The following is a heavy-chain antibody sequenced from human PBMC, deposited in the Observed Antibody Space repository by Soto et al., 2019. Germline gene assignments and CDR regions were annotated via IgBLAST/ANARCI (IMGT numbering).Heavy chain of an antibody. Sequence: QVQLVQSGAEVKKPGASVKVSCKASDYTFTSYGINCVRQAPGQGLEWMGWISPYNDNTQYAQRFQGRVTLTTDTSTNTAYMELRILRSDDTAVYYCARGMWELPIDFWGQGTLVTVSA. D-gene: IGHD1-26*01. J-gene: IGHJ4*02. CDR3: ARGMWELPIDF. V-gene: IGHV1-18*01. CDR1: DYTFTSYG. CDR2: ISPYNDNT.